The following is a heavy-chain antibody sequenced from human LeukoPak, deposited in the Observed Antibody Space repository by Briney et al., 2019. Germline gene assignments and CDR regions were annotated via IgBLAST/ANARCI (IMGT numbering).Heavy chain of an antibody. CDR3: TRGFLQIDY. CDR1: GGSISNYF. Sequence: SETLSLTCTVSGGSISNYFWIWIRQPPGKGLEWIGYISTSGNTNYNPSLESRVTMSVDTSKNQFSLRLNSVTAADTAVYYCTRGFLQIDYWGQGTLVTVSS. J-gene: IGHJ4*02. CDR2: ISTSGNT. V-gene: IGHV4-4*09.